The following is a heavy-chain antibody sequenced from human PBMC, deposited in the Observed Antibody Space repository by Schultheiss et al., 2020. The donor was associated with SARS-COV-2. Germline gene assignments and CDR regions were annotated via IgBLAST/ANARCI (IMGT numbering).Heavy chain of an antibody. CDR2: INSDGSST. CDR3: ARDVGATGYFDY. D-gene: IGHD1-26*01. J-gene: IGHJ4*02. CDR1: GFTSSSYW. Sequence: GGSLRLSCAASGFTSSSYWMHWVRQAPGKGLVWVSRINSDGSSTSYADSVKGRFTISRDNAKNTLYLQMNSLRAEDTAVYYCARDVGATGYFDYWGQGTLVTVSS. V-gene: IGHV3-74*01.